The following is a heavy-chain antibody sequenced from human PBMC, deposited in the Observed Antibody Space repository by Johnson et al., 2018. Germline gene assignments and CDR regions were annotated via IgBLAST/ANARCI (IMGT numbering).Heavy chain of an antibody. D-gene: IGHD5-12*01. Sequence: QLVESGGGLVQPGRSLRLSCAASGFTFDDYAMHWVRRAPGKGLEWVSGINWNGVNIGYAESVKGRFTISRDSAKNSLYLQMNNLRPEDTALYYCAKGHLSSGHVLDIWVLGTMVTFSS. J-gene: IGHJ3*02. CDR1: GFTFDDYA. CDR2: INWNGVNI. CDR3: AKGHLSSGHVLDI. V-gene: IGHV3-9*01.